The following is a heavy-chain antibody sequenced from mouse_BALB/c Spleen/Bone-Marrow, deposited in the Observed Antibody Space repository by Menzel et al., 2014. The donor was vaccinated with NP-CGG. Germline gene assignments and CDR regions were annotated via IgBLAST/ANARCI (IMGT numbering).Heavy chain of an antibody. CDR1: GFNIKDTY. V-gene: IGHV14-3*02. CDR2: IDPANGNT. Sequence: EVKLMESGAELVKPGASVKLSCTASGFNIKDTYMHWVKQRPEQGLEWIGRIDPANGNTKYDPKFQGKATITADTSSNTAYLQLSSLTSEDTAVYYCAGYDYEGFAYWGQGTMVTVSA. J-gene: IGHJ3*01. D-gene: IGHD2-4*01. CDR3: AGYDYEGFAY.